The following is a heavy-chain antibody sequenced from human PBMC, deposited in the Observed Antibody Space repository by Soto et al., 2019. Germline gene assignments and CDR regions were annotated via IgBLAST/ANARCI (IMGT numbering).Heavy chain of an antibody. V-gene: IGHV3-23*01. Sequence: EVQLLESGGGLVQPGGSLRLSCAASGFTFSSYAMSWVRQAPGKGLEWVSGISGSGSNTYYPDSVKGRFTVSRDNSKKTLHLQMDSLRAEDTAIYYCAKAPKSNYYYGMDVWGQGTSVTVSS. J-gene: IGHJ6*02. CDR1: GFTFSSYA. CDR3: AKAPKSNYYYGMDV. D-gene: IGHD6-6*01. CDR2: ISGSGSNT.